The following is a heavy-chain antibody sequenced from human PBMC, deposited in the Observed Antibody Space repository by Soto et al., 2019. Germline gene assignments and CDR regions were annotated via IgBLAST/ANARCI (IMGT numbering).Heavy chain of an antibody. D-gene: IGHD6-19*01. J-gene: IGHJ4*02. CDR3: ARYSYSSGPQDY. V-gene: IGHV3-7*03. Sequence: GGSLRLSCAASGFTFSSHWMSWVRQAPGKGLEWVANIQQDGSVQHYVDSVKGRFTISRDNAKSSLYLQMNSLRAEDTAVYYCARYSYSSGPQDYWGQGTLVTVSS. CDR1: GFTFSSHW. CDR2: IQQDGSVQ.